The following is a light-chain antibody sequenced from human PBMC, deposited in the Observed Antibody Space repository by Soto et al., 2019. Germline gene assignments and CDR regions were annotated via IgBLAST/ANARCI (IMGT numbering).Light chain of an antibody. CDR2: EVS. CDR1: SSDVGGYNS. Sequence: QSALTQPPSASGSPGQSVTISCTGTSSDVGGYNSVSWYQHHPGKAPKLMIYEVSKRPSGVPDRFSGSKSANTASLTVSGLLAEDEADYYCSSYAGSNNYVFGTGTKVIVL. V-gene: IGLV2-8*01. J-gene: IGLJ1*01. CDR3: SSYAGSNNYV.